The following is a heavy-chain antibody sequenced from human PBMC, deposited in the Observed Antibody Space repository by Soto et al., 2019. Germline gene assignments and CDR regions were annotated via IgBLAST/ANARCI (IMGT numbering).Heavy chain of an antibody. V-gene: IGHV3-11*01. CDR2: ISSSGDSI. CDR3: ARDVVPHFDS. Sequence: QVQLVESGGGLVKPGGSLRLSCAASGFTFSDYYMSWIRQAPGKGLEWLSYISSSGDSIYYADSVKVRITISRDNAKNSLYLQMNSLTAEDTAVYYCARDVVPHFDSWGQGTLVTVSS. D-gene: IGHD2-21*01. J-gene: IGHJ4*02. CDR1: GFTFSDYY.